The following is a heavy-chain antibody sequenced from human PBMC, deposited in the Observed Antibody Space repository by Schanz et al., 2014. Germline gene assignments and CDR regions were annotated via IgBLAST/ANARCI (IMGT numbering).Heavy chain of an antibody. V-gene: IGHV3-11*01. CDR2: ITSGSAK. CDR1: GFSFSDYA. CDR3: AREKRRTEVVLDH. Sequence: QVQLVESGGGVVQPGRSLRLSCAGSGFSFSDYAMNWVRQAPGKGLEWVSYITSGSAKFYADSVKGRFTISRDNAENYLYLQMNSRRAEDEAAYYCAREKRRTEVVLDHWGQGTLVTVS. J-gene: IGHJ4*02.